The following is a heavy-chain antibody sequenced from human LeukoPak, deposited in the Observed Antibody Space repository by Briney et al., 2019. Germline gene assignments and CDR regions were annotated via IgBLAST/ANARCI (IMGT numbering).Heavy chain of an antibody. J-gene: IGHJ4*02. Sequence: PGGPLRLSCAPSGFPFSIYAMHWVRHAREEGVEYVSAIYGNGVNTFYVNSVKGRFTSSRDNSKNPLYLQMGGLRAEDMAVYYCARVLDSTRLDYWGRGTLVTVSP. CDR3: ARVLDSTRLDY. V-gene: IGHV3-64*01. CDR1: GFPFSIYA. D-gene: IGHD2-2*03. CDR2: IYGNGVNT.